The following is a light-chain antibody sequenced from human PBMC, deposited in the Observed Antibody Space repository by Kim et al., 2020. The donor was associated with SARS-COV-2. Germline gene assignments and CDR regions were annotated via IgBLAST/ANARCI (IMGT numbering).Light chain of an antibody. J-gene: IGLJ2*01. CDR1: STDLGSYNL. CDR2: EVN. CDR3: ASYAPGHNTVI. Sequence: QSALTQPASVSGSPGQSITISCIGTSTDLGSYNLASWYQHHPGKAPKLLIYEVNKRPSGISNRFSGSKSGNTASLTISGLQAEDEADYCCASYAPGHNTVIFGGGTQLTVL. V-gene: IGLV2-23*02.